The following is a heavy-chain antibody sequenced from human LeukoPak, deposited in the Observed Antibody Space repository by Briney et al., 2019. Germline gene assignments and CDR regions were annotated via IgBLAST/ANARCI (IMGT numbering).Heavy chain of an antibody. D-gene: IGHD6-19*01. Sequence: HPGGSLRLSCAASGFTFSSYAMSWVRQAPGKGLEWVSAISGSGGSTYYAASVKGRFTISRDNAKNSLYLQMNSLRAEDTAVYYCARDSSGWYVQPLDYWGQGTLVTVSS. J-gene: IGHJ4*02. V-gene: IGHV3-23*01. CDR2: ISGSGGST. CDR1: GFTFSSYA. CDR3: ARDSSGWYVQPLDY.